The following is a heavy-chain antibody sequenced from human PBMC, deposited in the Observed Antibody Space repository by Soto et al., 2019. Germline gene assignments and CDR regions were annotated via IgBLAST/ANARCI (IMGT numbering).Heavy chain of an antibody. V-gene: IGHV4-31*03. Sequence: QVQLQESGPGLVKPSQTLSLTCTVSGGSISSGGYYWSWIRQHPGKGLEWSGYIYYSGSTYYNPSLKSRVTRSVDTSKNPFSLKLSSVTAADTAVYYCARAGSHDYGDDGPFDYWGQGTLVTVSS. CDR1: GGSISSGGYY. CDR3: ARAGSHDYGDDGPFDY. J-gene: IGHJ4*02. D-gene: IGHD4-17*01. CDR2: IYYSGST.